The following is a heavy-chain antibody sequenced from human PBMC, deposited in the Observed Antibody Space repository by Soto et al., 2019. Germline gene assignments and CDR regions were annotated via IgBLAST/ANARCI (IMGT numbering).Heavy chain of an antibody. CDR1: DTTHW. Sequence: PGESLKISCKASDTTHWIGWVRQKPGKGLEWMGIIYPGDSDTKYSPSFQGQVTISVDKSISTAYLHWSSLKASDTATYYCARLVNYYFGMDVWG. CDR2: IYPGDSDT. V-gene: IGHV5-51*01. CDR3: ARLVNYYFGMDV. J-gene: IGHJ6*01.